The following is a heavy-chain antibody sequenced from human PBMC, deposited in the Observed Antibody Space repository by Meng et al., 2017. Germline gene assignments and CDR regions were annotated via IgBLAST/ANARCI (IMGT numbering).Heavy chain of an antibody. CDR1: GGSFSGYY. Sequence: QVRLQQWGAGMLKPSETLSLTCAFYGGSFSGYYWGWIRQPPGKGLEWIGEINHSGSTNYNPSLKSRVTISVDTSKNQFSLKLSSVTAADTAVYYCARRGIAARPFYYWGQGTLVTVSS. CDR3: ARRGIAARPFYY. J-gene: IGHJ4*02. D-gene: IGHD6-6*01. CDR2: INHSGST. V-gene: IGHV4-34*01.